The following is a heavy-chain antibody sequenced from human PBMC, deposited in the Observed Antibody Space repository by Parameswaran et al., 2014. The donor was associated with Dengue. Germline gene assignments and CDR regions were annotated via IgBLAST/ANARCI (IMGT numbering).Heavy chain of an antibody. V-gene: IGHV3-23*01. CDR3: AKAQYSSSGYDAFDI. Sequence: VRQMPGKGLEWVSAISGSGGSTYYADSVKGRFTISRDNSKNTLYLQMNSLRAEDTAVYYCAKAQYSSSGYDAFDIWGQGTMVTVSS. J-gene: IGHJ3*02. D-gene: IGHD6-6*01. CDR2: ISGSGGST.